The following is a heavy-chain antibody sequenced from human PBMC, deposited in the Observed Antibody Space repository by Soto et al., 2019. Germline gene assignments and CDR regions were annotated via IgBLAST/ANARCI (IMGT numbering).Heavy chain of an antibody. V-gene: IGHV1-69*13. CDR1: GGTFSSYA. J-gene: IGHJ6*02. CDR3: ARELYSSSWRLGYYYGMDV. Sequence: GASVKVSCKASGGTFSSYAISWVRQAPGQGLEWMGGIIPIFGTANYAQKFQGRVTITADESTSTAYMELSSLRSEDTAVYYCARELYSSSWRLGYYYGMDVWGQGTTVTVSS. CDR2: IIPIFGTA. D-gene: IGHD6-13*01.